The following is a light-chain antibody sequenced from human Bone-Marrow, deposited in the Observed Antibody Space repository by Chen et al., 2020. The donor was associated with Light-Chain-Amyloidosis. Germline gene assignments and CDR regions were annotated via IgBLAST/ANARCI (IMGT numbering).Light chain of an antibody. V-gene: IGKV3-20*01. J-gene: IGKJ1*01. CDR2: GAS. Sequence: EIVLTQSPGTLSLSPGERATLSCRASQSVSSNYVAWYQQRPGQAPRPLIYGASFRATGIPEKFSGSGSETDFTLTITGLEPEDSAVYHCQQYGGLPWTFGQGTKVEIK. CDR3: QQYGGLPWT. CDR1: QSVSSNY.